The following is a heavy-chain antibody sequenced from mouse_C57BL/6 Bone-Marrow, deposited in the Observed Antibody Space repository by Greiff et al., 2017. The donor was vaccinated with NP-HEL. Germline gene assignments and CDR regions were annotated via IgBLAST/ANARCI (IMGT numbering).Heavy chain of an antibody. Sequence: EVKLVESGGGLVKPGGSLKLSCAASGFTFSDYGMHWVRQAPEKGLEWVAYISSGSSTIYYADTVKGRFTISRDNAKNTLFLQMTSLRSEETAMYYCARFGPYAMDYWGQGTSVTVSS. CDR1: GFTFSDYG. CDR3: ARFGPYAMDY. V-gene: IGHV5-17*01. J-gene: IGHJ4*01. CDR2: ISSGSSTI.